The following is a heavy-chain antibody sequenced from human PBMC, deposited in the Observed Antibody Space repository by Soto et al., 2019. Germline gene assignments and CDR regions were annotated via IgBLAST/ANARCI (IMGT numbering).Heavy chain of an antibody. CDR1: GFTFSSYA. Sequence: PGGSLRLSCAASGFTFSSYAMSWVRQAPGKGLEWVSAISGSGGSTYYADSVKGRFTISRDNSKNTLYLQMKSLRAEDTAVYYFAKEHYDFWSGYSLATDYWGQGTLVTVSS. CDR3: AKEHYDFWSGYSLATDY. CDR2: ISGSGGST. D-gene: IGHD3-3*01. J-gene: IGHJ4*02. V-gene: IGHV3-23*01.